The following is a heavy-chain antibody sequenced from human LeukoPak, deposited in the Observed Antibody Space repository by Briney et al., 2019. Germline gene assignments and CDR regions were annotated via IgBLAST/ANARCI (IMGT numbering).Heavy chain of an antibody. V-gene: IGHV4-30-4*08. CDR2: ISYSGST. J-gene: IGHJ6*03. CDR3: ARDENSYYMDV. CDR1: GVSISSGDYY. Sequence: PSETLSLTCAFSGVSISSGDYYWTWIRQPPGKGLEWIGYISYSGSTYYNPSLNSGITISLDTSKNQFSLKVTSVTAADTAVYYCARDENSYYMDVWGTGTTVTVSS.